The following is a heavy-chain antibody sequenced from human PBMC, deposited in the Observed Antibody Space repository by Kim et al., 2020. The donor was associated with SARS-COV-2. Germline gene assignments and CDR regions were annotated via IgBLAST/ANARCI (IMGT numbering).Heavy chain of an antibody. J-gene: IGHJ3*02. D-gene: IGHD2-21*01. V-gene: IGHV6-1*01. CDR3: TRRRATSGDFDI. Sequence: ESAVSVKSRITINSETSKNQFALQLNSVTPEDSAVYYCTRRRATSGDFDIWGQGTMVTVSS.